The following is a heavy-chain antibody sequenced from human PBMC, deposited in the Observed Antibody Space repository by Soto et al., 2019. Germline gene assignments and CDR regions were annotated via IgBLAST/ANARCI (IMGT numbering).Heavy chain of an antibody. D-gene: IGHD6-6*01. CDR3: ARGAAARRGPQSYGMDV. Sequence: QVQLVQSGAEVKKPGASVKVSCKASGYTFTGYYMHWGRQAPGQGLEGMGWINPNSGGTNYAQKFQGRVTMTRDTSISTAYMELSRLRSDDTAVYYCARGAAARRGPQSYGMDVWGQGTTVTVSS. CDR1: GYTFTGYY. J-gene: IGHJ6*02. CDR2: INPNSGGT. V-gene: IGHV1-2*02.